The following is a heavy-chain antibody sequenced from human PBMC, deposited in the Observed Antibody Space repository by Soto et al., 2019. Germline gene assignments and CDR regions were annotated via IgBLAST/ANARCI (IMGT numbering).Heavy chain of an antibody. CDR2: TSYSGST. CDR1: CGSISSSSYY. V-gene: IGHV4-39*01. J-gene: IGHJ5*02. Sequence: SETLSLTCSVSCGSISSSSYYWGWIRQPPGKGLAWIRSTSYSGSTYYNPSLKSRVTISVDTSKNQFSLKLRSVPAADTAVYYWARLMYVCSAGSCYESWFDPWGQGTLVPVSS. D-gene: IGHD2-15*01. CDR3: ARLMYVCSAGSCYESWFDP.